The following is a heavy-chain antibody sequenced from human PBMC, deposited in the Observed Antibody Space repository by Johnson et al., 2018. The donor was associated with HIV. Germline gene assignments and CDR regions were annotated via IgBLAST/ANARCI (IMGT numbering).Heavy chain of an antibody. CDR1: GFTFSSYD. CDR3: ARGHLAYCGGDCYADDAFDI. Sequence: VQLVESGGGLVQPGGSLRLSCTASGFTFSSYDMHWVRQAPGKGLEWVSAIGSAGDTYYPASVKGRFTISIDNSKKSLYLQMNSLRAEDTALYYCARGHLAYCGGDCYADDAFDIWGQGTMVTVSS. V-gene: IGHV3-13*01. J-gene: IGHJ3*02. CDR2: IGSAGDT. D-gene: IGHD2-21*01.